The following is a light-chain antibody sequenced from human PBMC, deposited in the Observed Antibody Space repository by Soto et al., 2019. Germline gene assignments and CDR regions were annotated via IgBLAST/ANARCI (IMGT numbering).Light chain of an antibody. Sequence: EIVLTQSPGTLSLSQGERATLSCRSSQSVSSSYLAWYQQKPGQAPRLLIYGASSRATGIPDRFSGSGSGTDFTLTISRLEPEDFAVYYCQQYGSSHWTFGQGSKVDIK. CDR3: QQYGSSHWT. CDR2: GAS. V-gene: IGKV3-20*01. CDR1: QSVSSSY. J-gene: IGKJ1*01.